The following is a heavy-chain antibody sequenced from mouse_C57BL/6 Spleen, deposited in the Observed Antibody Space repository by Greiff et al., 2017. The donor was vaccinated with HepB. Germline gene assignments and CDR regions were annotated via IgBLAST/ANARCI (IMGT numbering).Heavy chain of an antibody. D-gene: IGHD2-4*01. J-gene: IGHJ3*01. V-gene: IGHV1-52*01. CDR1: GYTFTSYW. Sequence: QVHVKQPGAELVRPGSSVKLSCKASGYTFTSYWMHWVKQRPIQGLEWIGNIDPSDSETHYNQKFKDKATLTVDKSSSTAYMQLSSLTSEDSAVYYCARALTYDYDAAWFAYWGQGTLVTVSA. CDR3: ARALTYDYDAAWFAY. CDR2: IDPSDSET.